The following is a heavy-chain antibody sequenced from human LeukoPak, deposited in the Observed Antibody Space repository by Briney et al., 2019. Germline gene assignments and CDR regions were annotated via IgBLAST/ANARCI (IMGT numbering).Heavy chain of an antibody. J-gene: IGHJ5*02. V-gene: IGHV3-48*01. CDR1: GFTFSSYS. CDR2: ISSSSSTI. D-gene: IGHD2-21*01. Sequence: GGSLRLSCAASGFTFSSYSMDWVRQAPGKGLEWVSYISSSSSTIYYADSVKGRFTISRDNAKNSLYLQMNSLRPEDTAVYYCAREQAVFRNWFDPWGQGTLVTVSS. CDR3: AREQAVFRNWFDP.